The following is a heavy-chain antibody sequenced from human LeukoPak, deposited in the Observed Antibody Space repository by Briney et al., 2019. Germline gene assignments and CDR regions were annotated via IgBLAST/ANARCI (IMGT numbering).Heavy chain of an antibody. CDR1: GYTFTGYY. CDR2: INPNSGGT. Sequence: GASVKVSCKASGYTFTGYYMHWVRQAPGQGLEWMGWINPNSGGTNYAQKFQGRVTMTRDTSISTAYMELSRLRSDDTAVYYCARGGYSSSWYGRVFDYWGQGTLVTVSS. V-gene: IGHV1-2*02. D-gene: IGHD6-13*01. CDR3: ARGGYSSSWYGRVFDY. J-gene: IGHJ4*02.